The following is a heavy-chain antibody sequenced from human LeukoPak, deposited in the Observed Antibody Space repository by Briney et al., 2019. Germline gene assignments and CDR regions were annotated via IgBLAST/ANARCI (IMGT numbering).Heavy chain of an antibody. D-gene: IGHD1-1*01. CDR2: INSDGSST. V-gene: IGHV3-74*01. J-gene: IGHJ4*02. CDR3: AKDFVRYNIQFDY. Sequence: GGYLRLSCAASGYTFSSYWMHWVRQAPGKGLVWVSRINSDGSSTSYADSVKGRFTISRDNSKNTLYLQMNSLRAEDTALYYCAKDFVRYNIQFDYWGQGALVTVSS. CDR1: GYTFSSYW.